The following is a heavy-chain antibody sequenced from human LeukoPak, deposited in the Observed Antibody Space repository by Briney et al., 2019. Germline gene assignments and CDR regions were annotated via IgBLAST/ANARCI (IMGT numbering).Heavy chain of an antibody. CDR1: GVTFSNYW. Sequence: RGSLRLSCAASGVTFSNYWMHWVRQAPGKGLVWVSLINTDGSSTSYADSVKGRFTISRDNAKNTLYLQMNSLRAEDTAVYYCARGWGYSEIWGQGTMVTVSS. V-gene: IGHV3-74*01. CDR3: ARGWGYSEI. CDR2: INTDGSST. D-gene: IGHD5-18*01. J-gene: IGHJ3*02.